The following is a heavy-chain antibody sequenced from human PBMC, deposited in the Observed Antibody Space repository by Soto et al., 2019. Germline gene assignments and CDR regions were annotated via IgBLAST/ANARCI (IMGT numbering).Heavy chain of an antibody. V-gene: IGHV3-33*01. CDR3: ARDPYGGYCSGGSCYPERYFQH. J-gene: IGHJ1*01. CDR2: IWYDGSNK. CDR1: GFTFSSYG. Sequence: GESLKISCAASGFTFSSYGMHWVRQAPGKGLEWVAVIWYDGSNKYYADSVKGRFTISRDNSKNTLYLQMNSLRAEDTAVYYCARDPYGGYCSGGSCYPERYFQHWGQGTLVTVSS. D-gene: IGHD2-15*01.